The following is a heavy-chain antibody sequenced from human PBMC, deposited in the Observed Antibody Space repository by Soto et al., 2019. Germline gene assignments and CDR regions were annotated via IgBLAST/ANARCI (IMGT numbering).Heavy chain of an antibody. CDR1: GGSISPYY. CDR3: ARGSSSWYADY. D-gene: IGHD6-13*01. V-gene: IGHV4-59*12. CDR2: IFYNGST. Sequence: SETLSLTCAVSGGSISPYYWSWIRQSPGKGLEWIGFIFYNGSTNYNPTLKTRITISVDTSKNQFSLKLSSVTAADTAVYYCARGSSSWYADYWGQGTLVTVSS. J-gene: IGHJ4*02.